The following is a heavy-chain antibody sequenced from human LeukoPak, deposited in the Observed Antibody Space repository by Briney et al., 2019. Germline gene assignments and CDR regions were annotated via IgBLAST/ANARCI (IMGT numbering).Heavy chain of an antibody. CDR2: IRGSGGST. V-gene: IGHV3-23*01. CDR1: GFTFSSYA. D-gene: IGHD6-19*01. CDR3: AKQWPVDY. Sequence: GGSLGLSCAVSGFTFSSYAMSWVRQAPGKGLEWVAGIRGSGGSTYYADSVKGRFTTSRDNSKNTLYLQMNSLRAEDTAVYYCAKQWPVDYWGQGTLVTVSS. J-gene: IGHJ4*02.